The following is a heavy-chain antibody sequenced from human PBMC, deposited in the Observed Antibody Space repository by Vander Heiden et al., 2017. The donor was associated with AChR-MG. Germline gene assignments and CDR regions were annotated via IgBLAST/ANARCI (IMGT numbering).Heavy chain of an antibody. CDR2: IYTSGGT. D-gene: IGHD6-13*01. CDR1: GGSISSYY. V-gene: IGHV4-4*07. Sequence: QVQLQESGPGLVKPSETLSLTCTVSGGSISSYYWSWIRQPDWKGLEWIGRIYTSGGTNYNPSLKSRVTMSVDTSKNQFSLKLSSVTAADTAVYYCAGIAAAGRTNYFDYWGQGTLVTVSS. J-gene: IGHJ4*02. CDR3: AGIAAAGRTNYFDY.